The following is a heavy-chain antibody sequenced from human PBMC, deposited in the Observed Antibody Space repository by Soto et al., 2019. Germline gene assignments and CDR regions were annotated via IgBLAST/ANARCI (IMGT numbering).Heavy chain of an antibody. D-gene: IGHD2-2*01. V-gene: IGHV4-34*01. CDR1: GGSFSGYY. CDR2: VNHSGST. J-gene: IGHJ4*02. Sequence: PSETLSLTCAVYGGSFSGYYWSWIRQPPGKGLEWIGEVNHSGSTNYNPSLKSRVTISVDTSKNQFSLKLSSVTAADTAVYYCARGVVVTAPMGLDYWDPATLVTVSS. CDR3: ARGVVVTAPMGLDY.